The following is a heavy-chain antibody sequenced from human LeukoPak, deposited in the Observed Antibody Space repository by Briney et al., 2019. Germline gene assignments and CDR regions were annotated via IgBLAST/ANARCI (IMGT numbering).Heavy chain of an antibody. V-gene: IGHV1-69*13. CDR3: ATKYGGTPEGYWFDP. D-gene: IGHD4-23*01. Sequence: SVKVSCKASGGTFSSYAISWVRQAPGQGLEWMGGIIPIFGTANYAQKFQGRVTITADESTSTAYMELSSLRSEDTAVYYCATKYGGTPEGYWFDPWGQGTLVTVSS. CDR1: GGTFSSYA. J-gene: IGHJ5*02. CDR2: IIPIFGTA.